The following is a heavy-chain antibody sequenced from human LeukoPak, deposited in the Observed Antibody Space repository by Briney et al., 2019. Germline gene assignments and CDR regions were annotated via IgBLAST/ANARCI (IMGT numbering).Heavy chain of an antibody. Sequence: GGSLRLSCVASGFTFDDYAMHWVRQAPGKGLEWVSGISWNSGSIGYADSVKGRFTISRDNAKNSLYLQMNSLRAEDTALYYCAKDGRTRYFDWLDYWGQGTLVTVSS. J-gene: IGHJ4*02. CDR2: ISWNSGSI. D-gene: IGHD3-9*01. CDR3: AKDGRTRYFDWLDY. V-gene: IGHV3-9*01. CDR1: GFTFDDYA.